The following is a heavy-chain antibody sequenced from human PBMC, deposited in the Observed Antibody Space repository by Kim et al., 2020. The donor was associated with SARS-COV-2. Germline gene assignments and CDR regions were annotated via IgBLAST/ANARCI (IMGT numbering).Heavy chain of an antibody. D-gene: IGHD6-19*01. CDR2: TYYRSKWSS. CDR1: GDSVSSTSAA. J-gene: IGHJ4*02. CDR3: ARIAVASRGEDY. V-gene: IGHV6-1*01. Sequence: SQTLSLTCAVSGDSVSSTSAAWNWIRQSPSRGLEWLGRTYYRSKWSSEYAVSVKSRITINPDTSKNQFSLQLNSVTPEDTAVYYCARIAVASRGEDYWGQGTRVTVSS.